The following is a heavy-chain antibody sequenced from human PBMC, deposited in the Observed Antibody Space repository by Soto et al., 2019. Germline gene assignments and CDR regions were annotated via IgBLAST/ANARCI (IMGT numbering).Heavy chain of an antibody. CDR2: IYYSGSA. Sequence: SETLSLTCTVSIGSITRSDYYWSWIRQPPGKGLEWIGYIYYSGSAYYNPSLKSRVFISVDTSKNQFSLNLNSVTAADTAVYYCARHKVGEGYYYGMDVWGQGTTVTVSS. J-gene: IGHJ6*02. V-gene: IGHV4-30-4*01. D-gene: IGHD3-16*01. CDR1: IGSITRSDYY. CDR3: ARHKVGEGYYYGMDV.